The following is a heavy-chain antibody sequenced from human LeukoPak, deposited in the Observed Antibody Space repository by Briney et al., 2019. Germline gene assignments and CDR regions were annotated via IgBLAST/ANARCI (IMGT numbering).Heavy chain of an antibody. D-gene: IGHD6-13*01. CDR3: ARGKSSSWYYYFDY. J-gene: IGHJ4*02. V-gene: IGHV4-38-2*01. CDR1: GFSISTGYY. CDR2: IYHSGST. Sequence: PSETLSLTCAVSGFSISTGYYWAWIRQPPGKGLEWIGTIYHSGSTYYNPSLKSRVTISVDTSKNQFSLKLTSVTAADTAVYYCARGKSSSWYYYFDYWGQGTLVAVSS.